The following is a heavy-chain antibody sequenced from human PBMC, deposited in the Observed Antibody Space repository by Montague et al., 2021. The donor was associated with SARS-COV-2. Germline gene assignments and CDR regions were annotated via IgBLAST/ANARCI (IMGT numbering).Heavy chain of an antibody. J-gene: IGHJ4*02. CDR1: GGSFSGYY. CDR3: ARGSTVTHY. CDR2: INNGGST. D-gene: IGHD4-17*01. V-gene: IGHV4-34*01. Sequence: SETLSLTCAVYGGSFSGYYWSWIRQPPGKGLEWIGEINNGGSTXXXPSTMSRVTISVDTSKNQFSLKLSSVTAADTAVYYCARGSTVTHYWGQGTLVTVSS.